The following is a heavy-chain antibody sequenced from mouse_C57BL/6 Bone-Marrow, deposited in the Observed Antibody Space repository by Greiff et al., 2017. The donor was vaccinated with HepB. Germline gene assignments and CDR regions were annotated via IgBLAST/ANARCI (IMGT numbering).Heavy chain of an antibody. J-gene: IGHJ2*01. Sequence: DVHLVESGGDLVKPGGSLKLSCAASGFTFSSYGMSWVRQTPDKRLEWVATISSGGSYTYYPDGVKGRFTISRDNAKNTLYLQMSSLKSEDTAMYYCARHAHYYGSSPYYFDYWGQGTTLTVSS. CDR3: ARHAHYYGSSPYYFDY. D-gene: IGHD1-1*01. CDR1: GFTFSSYG. V-gene: IGHV5-6*01. CDR2: ISSGGSYT.